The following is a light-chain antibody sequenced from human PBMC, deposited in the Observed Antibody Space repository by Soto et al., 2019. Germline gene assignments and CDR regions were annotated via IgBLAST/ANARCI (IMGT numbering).Light chain of an antibody. J-gene: IGLJ1*01. V-gene: IGLV2-11*01. Sequence: QSLLTHPRSLSGSPGQSVSISCTGTSSVVGRYSYVSWYQQHPGKAPKLMIYDVSERPSGVPDRFSGSKSGNTASLTISGLQAEDEADYYCCSYAGTYTGVFGTGTKVTVL. CDR3: CSYAGTYTGV. CDR1: SSVVGRYSY. CDR2: DVS.